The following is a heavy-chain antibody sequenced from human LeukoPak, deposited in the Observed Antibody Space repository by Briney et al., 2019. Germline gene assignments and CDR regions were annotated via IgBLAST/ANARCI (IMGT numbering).Heavy chain of an antibody. CDR1: GGSISRYY. J-gene: IGHJ4*02. V-gene: IGHV4-59*08. Sequence: SETLSLTRTVSGGSISRYYWTWIRQPPGKGLEWLGYIYYNGDTKYNPSLRSRVTLSLDTSKNQFSLRLSSVTAADTAVYYCARTVTTEDLFYFDYWGQGTLVTVSS. CDR2: IYYNGDT. CDR3: ARTVTTEDLFYFDY. D-gene: IGHD4-17*01.